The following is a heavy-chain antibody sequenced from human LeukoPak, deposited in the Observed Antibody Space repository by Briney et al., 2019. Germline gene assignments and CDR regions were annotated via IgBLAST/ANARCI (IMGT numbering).Heavy chain of an antibody. CDR1: GYSISSGYY. J-gene: IGHJ5*02. V-gene: IGHV4-38-2*02. CDR2: IYHSGST. Sequence: SETLSLTCTVSGYSISSGYYWGWIRQPPGKGLEWIGSIYHSGSTYYKPSLKSRVTISVDTSKNQFSLKLSSVTAADTAVYYCAGHSSVITMVRGVTKGPDPWGQGTLVTVSS. D-gene: IGHD3-10*01. CDR3: AGHSSVITMVRGVTKGPDP.